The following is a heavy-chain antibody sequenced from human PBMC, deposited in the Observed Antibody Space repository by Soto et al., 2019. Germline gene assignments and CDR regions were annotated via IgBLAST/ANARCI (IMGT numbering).Heavy chain of an antibody. Sequence: EVQLVESGGGLVKPGGSLRLSCAASGFTFSSYSMNWVRQAPGKGLEWVSSISSSSSYIYYADSVKGRFTISRDNAKNSRYLQMNSLRAEDTAVYYCARVIAVAGTGYWGQGTLVTVSS. J-gene: IGHJ4*02. CDR2: ISSSSSYI. V-gene: IGHV3-21*01. CDR3: ARVIAVAGTGY. D-gene: IGHD6-19*01. CDR1: GFTFSSYS.